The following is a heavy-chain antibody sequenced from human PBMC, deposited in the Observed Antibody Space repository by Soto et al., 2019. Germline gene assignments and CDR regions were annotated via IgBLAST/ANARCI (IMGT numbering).Heavy chain of an antibody. Sequence: PSETLSLTXSVPDDSISSSTYYWGWIRQPPGKGLEWLGYIFYTGSTYKNPSLKSRVTISADSSKNQFSVNLTSVTATDTAVYYCARRPSSGYAYYFDYWGQGILVTVSS. CDR2: IFYTGST. CDR1: DDSISSSTYY. CDR3: ARRPSSGYAYYFDY. V-gene: IGHV4-39*01. J-gene: IGHJ4*02. D-gene: IGHD3-22*01.